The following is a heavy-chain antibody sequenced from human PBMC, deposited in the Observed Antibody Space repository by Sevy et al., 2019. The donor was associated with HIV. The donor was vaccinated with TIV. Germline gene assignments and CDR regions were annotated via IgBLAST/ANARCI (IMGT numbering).Heavy chain of an antibody. Sequence: ASVKVSCKVSGYSVSDLSIHWVRQAPGKGLEWMGGYDPEDGETIYAQKFQGRVTMNEDTSTDKAYMELSSLRSEDTAVYYCASSPDYYDSSRDAFDIWGQGTMVTVSS. V-gene: IGHV1-24*01. J-gene: IGHJ3*02. D-gene: IGHD3-22*01. CDR1: GYSVSDLS. CDR3: ASSPDYYDSSRDAFDI. CDR2: YDPEDGET.